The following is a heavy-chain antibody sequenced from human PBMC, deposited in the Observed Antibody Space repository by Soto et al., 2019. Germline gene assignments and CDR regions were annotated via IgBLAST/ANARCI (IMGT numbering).Heavy chain of an antibody. CDR1: GGSISSGGYY. Sequence: PSETLSLTCTVSGGSISSGGYYWSWIRQPPGKGLEWLGTIYYTGTTYYNPSLKSRVTLSVDTSRNQFSLNLNSVSAADTAVYFCADMRGQWLPRDWGQGTLVTVSS. CDR3: ADMRGQWLPRD. D-gene: IGHD6-19*01. CDR2: IYYTGTT. V-gene: IGHV4-39*01. J-gene: IGHJ4*02.